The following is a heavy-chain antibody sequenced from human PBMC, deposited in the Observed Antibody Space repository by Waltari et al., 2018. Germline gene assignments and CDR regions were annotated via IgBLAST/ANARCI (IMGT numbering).Heavy chain of an antibody. CDR2: IYYSGST. Sequence: QLQLQESGPGLVKPSATLSLTCTVSGGSIRSDSYYWAWIRQAPGTGLDWIGGIYYSGSTYSTPALRSRVPISVDTSKNQFSLKLSSVTAADTALYFCARHDLYSSRKFDPWGQGTLVTVSS. J-gene: IGHJ5*02. CDR3: ARHDLYSSRKFDP. V-gene: IGHV4-39*01. CDR1: GGSIRSDSYY. D-gene: IGHD6-13*01.